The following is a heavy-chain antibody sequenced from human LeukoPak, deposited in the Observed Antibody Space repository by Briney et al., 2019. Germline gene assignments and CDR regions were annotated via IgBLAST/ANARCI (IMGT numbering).Heavy chain of an antibody. V-gene: IGHV1-24*01. CDR2: FDPEDGET. D-gene: IGHD3-3*01. J-gene: IGHJ4*02. CDR3: ARGVLRFLEWSRPTYYFDY. Sequence: ASVKVSCKVSGYTPTELSMHWVRQAPGKGLEWMGGFDPEDGETIYAQEFQGRVTMTEDTSTDTAYMELSSLRAEDTAVYYCARGVLRFLEWSRPTYYFDYWGQGTLVTVSS. CDR1: GYTPTELS.